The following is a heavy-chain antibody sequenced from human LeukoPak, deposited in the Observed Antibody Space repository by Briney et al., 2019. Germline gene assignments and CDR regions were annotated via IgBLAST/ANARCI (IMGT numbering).Heavy chain of an antibody. CDR1: GFTLTSSA. J-gene: IGHJ3*02. Sequence: SVKVSCKASGFTLTSSAMQWVRQARGQRLEWIGWIVVGSGNTNYAQKFQERVTITRDMSTSTAYMELSSLRSEDTAVYYCAAGSRGAHDAFDIWGQGTMVTVSS. D-gene: IGHD3-10*01. CDR3: AAGSRGAHDAFDI. V-gene: IGHV1-58*02. CDR2: IVVGSGNT.